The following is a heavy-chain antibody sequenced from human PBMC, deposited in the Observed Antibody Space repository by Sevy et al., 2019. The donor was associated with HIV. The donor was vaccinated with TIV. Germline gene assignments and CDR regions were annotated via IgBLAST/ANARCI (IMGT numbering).Heavy chain of an antibody. J-gene: IGHJ4*02. CDR1: GGSITSLY. CDR2: INYNGHI. CDR3: AGENAWGRGYS. Sequence: SETLSLTCTVSGGSITSLYWNWIRQPPGKGLEWMANINYNGHINYNPSLKTRFTLSLDTSKNQFPLRLSAVTAADTAMYYCAGENAWGRGYSWGQGTLVTVSS. V-gene: IGHV4-59*08. D-gene: IGHD1-26*01.